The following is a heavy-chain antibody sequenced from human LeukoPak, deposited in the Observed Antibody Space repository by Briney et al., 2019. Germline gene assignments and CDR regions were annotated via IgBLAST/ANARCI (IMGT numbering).Heavy chain of an antibody. J-gene: IGHJ6*02. D-gene: IGHD2-2*02. CDR1: GYTFTGYY. CDR2: INPDSGGT. CDR3: AREIDQLLDLLPDYYYGMDV. Sequence: ASVKVSCKASGYTFTGYYMHWVRQAPGQGLEWMGWINPDSGGTNYAQKFQGWITMTRDTSISTAYMELRSLRSDDTAVYYCAREIDQLLDLLPDYYYGMDVWGQGTTVTVSS. V-gene: IGHV1-2*04.